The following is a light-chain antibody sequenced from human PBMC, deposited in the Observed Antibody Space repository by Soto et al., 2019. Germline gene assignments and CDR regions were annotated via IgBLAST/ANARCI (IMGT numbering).Light chain of an antibody. V-gene: IGKV3-11*01. J-gene: IGKJ4*01. CDR1: QSVSSY. Sequence: EIVLTQSPATLSLSPGERSTLSCRASQSVSSYLAWYQQKPGQAPRLLIYDASNRATGIPARFSGSGSGTGFTLTISSLEPEDFAVYYCQKRSNWPPTFGGGTKVDIK. CDR2: DAS. CDR3: QKRSNWPPT.